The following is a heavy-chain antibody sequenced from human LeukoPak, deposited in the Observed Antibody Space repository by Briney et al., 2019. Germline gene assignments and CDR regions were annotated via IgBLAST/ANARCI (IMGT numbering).Heavy chain of an antibody. V-gene: IGHV3-21*04. J-gene: IGHJ4*02. CDR1: GFTFSSYS. CDR3: SRDPRSLDY. CDR2: ISSSSSYI. Sequence: AGGSLRLSCAASGFTFSSYSMNWVRQAPGKGLEWVSSISSSSSYIYYADSVKGRFTISRDNAKNSLYLQMNSLRVEDTGIYYCSRDPRSLDYWGQGALVTVSS.